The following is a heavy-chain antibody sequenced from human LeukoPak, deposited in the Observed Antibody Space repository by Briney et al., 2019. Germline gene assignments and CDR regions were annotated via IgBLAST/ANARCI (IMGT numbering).Heavy chain of an antibody. CDR3: AELGITMIGGV. CDR2: ISSDSSAI. D-gene: IGHD3-10*02. J-gene: IGHJ6*04. V-gene: IGHV3-48*01. Sequence: GGSLRLSCAASGFTFSSYAMHWVRQAPGKGLEWVSYISSDSSAIFYADSVKGRFTISRDNAKNSLYLKMDSLRAEDTAVYYCAELGITMIGGVWGKGTTVTISS. CDR1: GFTFSSYA.